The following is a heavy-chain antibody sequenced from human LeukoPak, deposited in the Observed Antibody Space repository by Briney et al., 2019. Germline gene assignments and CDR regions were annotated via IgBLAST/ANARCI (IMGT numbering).Heavy chain of an antibody. CDR1: GFTFSNAW. V-gene: IGHV3-48*01. J-gene: IGHJ4*02. CDR2: ISSSGSTK. Sequence: GGSLRLSCAASGFTFSNAWMSWVRQAPGKGLEWVSYISSSGSTKYYADSVKGRFTISRDNAKNSLYLQMNSLRGEDTAVYYCASGAAVGTSRFDFWGQGTLVTVSS. D-gene: IGHD6-13*01. CDR3: ASGAAVGTSRFDF.